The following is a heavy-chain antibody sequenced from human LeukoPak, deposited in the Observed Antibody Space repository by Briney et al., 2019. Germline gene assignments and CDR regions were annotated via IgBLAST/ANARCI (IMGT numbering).Heavy chain of an antibody. CDR1: GGTFSSYA. Sequence: ASVRVSCKASGGTFSSYAISWVRQAPEQGLEWMGGIIPIFGTANYAQKFQGRVTITADESTSTAYMELSSLRSVDTAVYYCARGSSRGYAFDIWGQGTMVTVSS. J-gene: IGHJ3*02. D-gene: IGHD6-13*01. CDR2: IIPIFGTA. CDR3: ARGSSRGYAFDI. V-gene: IGHV1-69*13.